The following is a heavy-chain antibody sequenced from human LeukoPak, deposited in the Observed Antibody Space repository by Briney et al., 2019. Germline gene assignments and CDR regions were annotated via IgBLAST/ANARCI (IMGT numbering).Heavy chain of an antibody. D-gene: IGHD3-10*01. V-gene: IGHV4-59*01. CDR1: GGSISSYY. Sequence: SETLSLTCSVSGGSISSYYWSWIRQPPGKGLEWIGYIHYSGSTKYNPSLKSPVTISVDTFKNEFSLKLSSVTAADTAVYYCARGRPFIYFDYWGQGTLVTVSS. CDR3: ARGRPFIYFDY. CDR2: IHYSGST. J-gene: IGHJ4*02.